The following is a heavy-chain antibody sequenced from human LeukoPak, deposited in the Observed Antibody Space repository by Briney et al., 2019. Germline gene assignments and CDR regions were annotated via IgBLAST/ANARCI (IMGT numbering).Heavy chain of an antibody. Sequence: GGSLRLSCAASGFTFSAYSMNWVRHTPGRGLEWVANINGRGITIHYADSFRGRFTISRDNAKNSLYLQMNSLRAEDTAVYYCARAVAGYSLYYFDYWGQGTLVTVSS. CDR2: INGRGITI. J-gene: IGHJ4*02. CDR3: ARAVAGYSLYYFDY. D-gene: IGHD6-13*01. CDR1: GFTFSAYS. V-gene: IGHV3-48*04.